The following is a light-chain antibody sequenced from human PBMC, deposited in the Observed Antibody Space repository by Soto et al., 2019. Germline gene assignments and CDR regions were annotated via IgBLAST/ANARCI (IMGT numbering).Light chain of an antibody. Sequence: DNPLTHSPSTLSESLTDRDCMXSGASQSISSWLAWYQQKPGKAPTLLIYAASNLQSGVPSRFRGSRSGTEFTLTVSSLQPEDFATYYCLQDHDDSWTFGQGTKVDIK. J-gene: IGKJ1*01. CDR3: LQDHDDSWT. CDR1: QSISSW. V-gene: IGKV1-5*01. CDR2: AAS.